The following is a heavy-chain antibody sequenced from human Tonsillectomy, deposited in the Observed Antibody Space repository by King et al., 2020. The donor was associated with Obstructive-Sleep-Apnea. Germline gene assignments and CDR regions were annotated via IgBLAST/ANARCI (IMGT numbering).Heavy chain of an antibody. Sequence: VQLVESGGGAVQPGRSLRLSCAASGFTFSRYGMHWVRQAPGKGLEWVAFIRFVGSNQDYADSVKGRFTISRDNSKNTLYLQMNSLRAEDTAVYYCAKDEGECGGDCYLFDYWGQGTLVAVSS. CDR1: GFTFSRYG. V-gene: IGHV3-30*02. J-gene: IGHJ4*02. D-gene: IGHD2-21*02. CDR3: AKDEGECGGDCYLFDY. CDR2: IRFVGSNQ.